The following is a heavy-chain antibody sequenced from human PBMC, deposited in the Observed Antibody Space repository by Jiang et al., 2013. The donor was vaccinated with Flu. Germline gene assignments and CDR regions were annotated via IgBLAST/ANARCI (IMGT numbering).Heavy chain of an antibody. J-gene: IGHJ4*02. V-gene: IGHV4-31*03. D-gene: IGHD5-18*01. CDR1: GGSISSGGYY. CDR3: ARDRGYSYGIDY. CDR2: IYYSGST. Sequence: GSGLVKPSQTLSLTCTVSGGSISSGGYYWSWIRQHPGKGLEWIGYIYYSGSTYYNPSLKSRVTISVDTSKNQFSLKLSSVTAADTAVYYCARDRGYSYGIDYWGQGTLVTVSS.